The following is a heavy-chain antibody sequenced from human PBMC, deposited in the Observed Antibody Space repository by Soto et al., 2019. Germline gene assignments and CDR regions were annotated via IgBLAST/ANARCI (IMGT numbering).Heavy chain of an antibody. J-gene: IGHJ4*02. CDR2: ISSSSSYI. CDR3: ARDWNSQDILTGYYNY. V-gene: IGHV3-21*01. D-gene: IGHD3-9*01. Sequence: GGSLRLSCAASGFTFSSYSMNWVRQAPGKGLEWVSSISSSSSYIYYADSVKGRFTISRDNAKNSLYLQMNSLRAEDTAVYYCARDWNSQDILTGYYNYWGQGTLVTVSS. CDR1: GFTFSSYS.